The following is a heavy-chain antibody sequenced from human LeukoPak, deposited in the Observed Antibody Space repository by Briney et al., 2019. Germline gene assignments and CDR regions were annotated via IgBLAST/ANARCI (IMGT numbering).Heavy chain of an antibody. CDR3: ARTGSLDGDYDY. J-gene: IGHJ4*02. Sequence: PGGSLRLSCAASGFTFSNYNMNWVRQAPGKGLEWVSSMTATGICIFYADSVKGRFTISRDNAQNSLYLQMNSLRPGDTAIYYCARTGSLDGDYDYWGQGTLVTVSS. D-gene: IGHD4-17*01. CDR1: GFTFSNYN. V-gene: IGHV3-21*06. CDR2: MTATGICI.